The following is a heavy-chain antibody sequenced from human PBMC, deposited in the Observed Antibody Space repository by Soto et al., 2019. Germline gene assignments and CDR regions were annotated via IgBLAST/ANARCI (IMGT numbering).Heavy chain of an antibody. CDR1: GFTFSSYA. CDR2: IGGSGGSK. Sequence: GGSLRLSCAASGFTFSSYAMSWVRQAPGKGLEWVSAIGGSGGSKYYADSVKGRFTISRDNSKNTLYLQMNSLRAEDTVVYYCAKQPHYSGYGRCYYLGQGTPVTVSS. CDR3: AKQPHYSGYGRCYY. J-gene: IGHJ4*02. V-gene: IGHV3-23*01. D-gene: IGHD5-12*01.